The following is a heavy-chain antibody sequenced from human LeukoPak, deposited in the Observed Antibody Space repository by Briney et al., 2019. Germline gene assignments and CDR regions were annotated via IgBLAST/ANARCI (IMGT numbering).Heavy chain of an antibody. V-gene: IGHV3-43*01. Sequence: GGSLRLSCVASGFTFDEYTMHWVRQVPGKGLEWVSVIGWDSDSKYYLESVKGRFTISRDNAKNSLYLQMNSLRAEDTAVYYCARGSTTVTTRGIFDYWGQGTLVTVSS. CDR3: ARGSTTVTTRGIFDY. CDR2: IGWDSDSK. D-gene: IGHD4-17*01. CDR1: GFTFDEYT. J-gene: IGHJ4*02.